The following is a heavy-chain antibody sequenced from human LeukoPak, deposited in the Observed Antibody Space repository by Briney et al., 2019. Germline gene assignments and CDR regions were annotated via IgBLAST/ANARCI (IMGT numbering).Heavy chain of an antibody. CDR1: GYTFTSYG. Sequence: GASVKVSCKASGYTFTSYGISWVRQAPGQGLEWMGRITPNSGGTNYAQKFQGRVIMTRDTSISTAYMELSRLRSDDTAVYYCARGLYWFDPWGQGTLVTVSS. V-gene: IGHV1-2*06. CDR2: ITPNSGGT. CDR3: ARGLYWFDP. J-gene: IGHJ5*02.